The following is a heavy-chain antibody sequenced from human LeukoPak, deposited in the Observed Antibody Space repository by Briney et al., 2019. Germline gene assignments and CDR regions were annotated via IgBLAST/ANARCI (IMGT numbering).Heavy chain of an antibody. CDR3: ARDWTVYCSSTSCYPCNCFDP. J-gene: IGHJ5*02. CDR1: GGSISSYY. Sequence: PSETLSLTCTVSGGSISSYYWSWIRQPARKGLEWIGRVYTSGSTNYNPSLKSRVTMSVDTSKNQFSLKLSSVTAADAAVYSCARDWTVYCSSTSCYPCNCFDPWGQGPLVTVSS. CDR2: VYTSGST. V-gene: IGHV4-4*07. D-gene: IGHD2-2*01.